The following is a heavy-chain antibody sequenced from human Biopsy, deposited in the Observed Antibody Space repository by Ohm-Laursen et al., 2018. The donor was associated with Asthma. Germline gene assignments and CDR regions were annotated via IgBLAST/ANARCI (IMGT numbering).Heavy chain of an antibody. D-gene: IGHD3-9*01. V-gene: IGHV1-3*01. CDR2: INAGNGNT. J-gene: IGHJ3*01. CDR1: GYTFIHYA. CDR3: ARTYYDFLTGQVNDAFAL. Sequence: ASVKVSCKASGYTFIHYAIHWVRQAPGQRLEWMGWINAGNGNTKYSQKFQGRVAITRDTSASTAYMDLRSLRSEDTAMYYCARTYYDFLTGQVNDAFALWGQGTMVTVSS.